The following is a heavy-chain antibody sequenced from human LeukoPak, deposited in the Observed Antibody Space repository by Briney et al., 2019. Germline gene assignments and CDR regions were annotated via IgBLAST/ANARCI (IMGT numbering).Heavy chain of an antibody. CDR3: ARVGGGSYCSSTSCPRRFDP. CDR1: GYTFTSYG. V-gene: IGHV1-18*01. D-gene: IGHD2-2*01. CDR2: ISAYNGNT. J-gene: IGHJ5*02. Sequence: ASVKVSCKASGYTFTSYGISWVRQAPGQGLEWMGWISAYNGNTNYAQKLQGRVTMTTDTSTSTAYMELRSLRSDDTAVYYCARVGGGSYCSSTSCPRRFDPWGQGTLVTVSS.